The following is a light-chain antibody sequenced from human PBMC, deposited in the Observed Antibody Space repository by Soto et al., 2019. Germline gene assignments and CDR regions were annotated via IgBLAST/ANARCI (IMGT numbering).Light chain of an antibody. V-gene: IGKV1-39*01. CDR1: QSIISY. Sequence: DIQMTQSPSSLSASVGDRVTITCRASQSIISYLNWYQQKPGKAPKLLIYAASSLQSGVPSRFSGSGSWTDFTLTISSLQPEDFATYYCQQSYSTPRTFGGGTKVDIK. CDR2: AAS. J-gene: IGKJ4*01. CDR3: QQSYSTPRT.